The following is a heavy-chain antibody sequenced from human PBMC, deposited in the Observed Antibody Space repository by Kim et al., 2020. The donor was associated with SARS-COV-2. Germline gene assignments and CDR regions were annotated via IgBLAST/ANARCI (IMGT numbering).Heavy chain of an antibody. Sequence: GGSLRLSCAASGFTFSSYAVSWVRQAPGKGLEWVSAISGSSSTTYYADSVKGRFTISRDNSKNTLYLQMNSLRAEDTAVFYCAKATLITGTPHLCLDFWG. CDR3: AKATLITGTPHLCLDF. D-gene: IGHD1-1*01. CDR2: ISGSSSTT. V-gene: IGHV3-23*01. J-gene: IGHJ6*01. CDR1: GFTFSSYA.